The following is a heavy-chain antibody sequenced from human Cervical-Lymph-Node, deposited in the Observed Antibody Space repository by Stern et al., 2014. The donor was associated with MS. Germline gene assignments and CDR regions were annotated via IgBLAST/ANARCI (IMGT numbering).Heavy chain of an antibody. CDR3: AKDRERQNYYYGMDV. Sequence: QVQLVESGGDVVQPGRPLRLSCAASGFTFSSYGMHWVRQAPGKGLEWVALLSFDGSYKYYADSVKGRFTMSRDNSKNTLYLELNSLRAEDTAVYYCAKDRERQNYYYGMDVWGQGTTVTVSS. J-gene: IGHJ6*02. CDR1: GFTFSSYG. CDR2: LSFDGSYK. D-gene: IGHD1-26*01. V-gene: IGHV3-30*18.